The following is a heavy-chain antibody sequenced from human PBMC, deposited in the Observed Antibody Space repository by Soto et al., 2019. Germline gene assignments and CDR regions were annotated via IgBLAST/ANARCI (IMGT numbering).Heavy chain of an antibody. J-gene: IGHJ4*02. D-gene: IGHD3-22*01. CDR1: GYSSTSYW. CDR2: IYPGDSDT. V-gene: IGHV5-51*01. CDR3: ARSAYYYDSSGYWDY. Sequence: GESLKISCKGSGYSSTSYWIGWVRQMPGKGLEWMGIIYPGDSDTRYSPSFQGQVTISADKSISTAYLQWSSLKASDTAMYYCARSAYYYDSSGYWDYWGQGTLVTVSS.